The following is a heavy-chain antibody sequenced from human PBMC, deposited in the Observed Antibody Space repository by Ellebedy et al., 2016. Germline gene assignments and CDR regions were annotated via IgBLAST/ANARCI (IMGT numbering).Heavy chain of an antibody. Sequence: GVSLKISCAASGFTFSSYGMHWVRQAPGKGLERVAVISYDGSNKYYADSVKGRFTISRDNSKNTLDLQMNSLRAEDTAVYYCSKVIAVAGPYYYYYYGMDVWGQGTTVTVSS. CDR1: GFTFSSYG. CDR3: SKVIAVAGPYYYYYYGMDV. CDR2: ISYDGSNK. V-gene: IGHV3-30*18. D-gene: IGHD6-19*01. J-gene: IGHJ6*02.